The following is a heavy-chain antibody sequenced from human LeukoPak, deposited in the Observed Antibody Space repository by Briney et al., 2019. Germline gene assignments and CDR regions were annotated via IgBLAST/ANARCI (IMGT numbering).Heavy chain of an antibody. Sequence: PSETLSLTCTISGGSISSYYWSWIRQPPGKGLEWIGYIYYTGSTNHNPSLKSRVTISVDTSKNQFSLKLSSVTAADTAVYYCARDFSSSSSVYYYYYMDVWGKGTTVTVSS. J-gene: IGHJ6*03. CDR2: IYYTGST. D-gene: IGHD6-6*01. CDR1: GGSISSYY. CDR3: ARDFSSSSSVYYYYYMDV. V-gene: IGHV4-59*01.